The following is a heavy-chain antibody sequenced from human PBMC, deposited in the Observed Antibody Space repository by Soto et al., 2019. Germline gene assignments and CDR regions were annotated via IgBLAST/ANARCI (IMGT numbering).Heavy chain of an antibody. CDR1: GFTFSDYA. V-gene: IGHV3-49*03. CDR2: IRSKAYGVTT. J-gene: IGHJ6*02. CDR3: AKYAYTSRYSFLGMDV. Sequence: SLRLSCTTSGFTFSDYAISWFRQAPGKGMEWVGVIRSKAYGVTTDYAASVKGRFAISRDDSKSTAYLQMNSVTTEDTAVYFCAKYAYTSRYSFLGMDVWGPGTMVTVSS. D-gene: IGHD3-16*01.